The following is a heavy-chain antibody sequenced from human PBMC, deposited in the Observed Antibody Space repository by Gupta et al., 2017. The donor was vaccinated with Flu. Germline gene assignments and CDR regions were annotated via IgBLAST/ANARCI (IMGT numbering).Heavy chain of an antibody. V-gene: IGHV4-34*01. D-gene: IGHD1-26*01. CDR3: ARAGRRGATLSPFDY. CDR2: INHSGST. J-gene: IGHJ4*02. Sequence: QPPGKGLEWIGEINHSGSTNYNPSLKSRVTISVDTSKNQFSLKLSSVTAADTAVYYCARAGRRGATLSPFDYWGQGTLVTVSS.